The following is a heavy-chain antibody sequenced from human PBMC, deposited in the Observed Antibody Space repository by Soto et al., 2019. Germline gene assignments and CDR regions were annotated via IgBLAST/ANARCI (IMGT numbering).Heavy chain of an antibody. D-gene: IGHD2-2*01. Sequence: QLQLQESGPGLVKPSETLSLTCTVSGGSISSSSYYWGWIRQPPGKGLEWIGSIYYSGSTYYNPSLKGRVTISVDTSKNQFSLKLSSVTAADTAVYYCARRWDCSSTSCYEGSWFDPWGQGTLVTVSS. CDR2: IYYSGST. CDR1: GGSISSSSYY. V-gene: IGHV4-39*01. J-gene: IGHJ5*02. CDR3: ARRWDCSSTSCYEGSWFDP.